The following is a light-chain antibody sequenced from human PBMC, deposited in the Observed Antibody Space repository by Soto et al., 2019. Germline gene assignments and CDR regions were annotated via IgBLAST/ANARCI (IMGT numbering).Light chain of an antibody. J-gene: IGLJ2*01. CDR2: DVS. Sequence: QSALTQPASVSGSPGPAITISCTGTSRDVGGYNYVSWYQQHPGKAPKLMIYDVSNRPSGVSNRFSGSKSGNTASLTISGLQAEDEADYYCSSYTSSSTGVFGGGTKLTVL. V-gene: IGLV2-14*01. CDR1: SRDVGGYNY. CDR3: SSYTSSSTGV.